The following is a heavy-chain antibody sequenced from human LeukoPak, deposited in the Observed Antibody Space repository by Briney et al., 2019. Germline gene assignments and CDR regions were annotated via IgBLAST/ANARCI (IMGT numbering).Heavy chain of an antibody. Sequence: SETLSLTCAVDGGSFSGYYWTWIRQPPGRGLEWIGEINHSGNTNYNPSLKSRVTISVDTSKSQFSLKLNSVTAADTAMYYCARGRDQYWGQGTLVTVSS. CDR1: GGSFSGYY. J-gene: IGHJ4*02. V-gene: IGHV4-34*01. CDR2: INHSGNT. D-gene: IGHD5-24*01. CDR3: ARGRDQY.